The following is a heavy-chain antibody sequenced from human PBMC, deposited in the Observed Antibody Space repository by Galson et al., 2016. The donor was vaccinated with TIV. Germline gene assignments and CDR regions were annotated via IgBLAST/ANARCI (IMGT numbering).Heavy chain of an antibody. Sequence: SLRLSCAAPGFRFSDYYMNWIHQAPGKGLEWVSYISSSGLSTYYVDSVWGRFTISRDNAKNSLFLQINSLRVEDTAVYYCAREIPGGTTDLDCWGQGTLVTVSS. V-gene: IGHV3-11*04. D-gene: IGHD1-14*01. CDR1: GFRFSDYY. CDR2: ISSSGLST. CDR3: AREIPGGTTDLDC. J-gene: IGHJ4*02.